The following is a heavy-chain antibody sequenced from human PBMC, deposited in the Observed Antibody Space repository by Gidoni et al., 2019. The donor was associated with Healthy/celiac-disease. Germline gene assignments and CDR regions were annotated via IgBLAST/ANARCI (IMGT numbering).Heavy chain of an antibody. Sequence: QVQLVQSGAEVKKPGASVKVSCKASGYTFTSYYRHWVRQAPGQGLEWMGIINPSGGSTSYAQKFQGRVTMTRDTSTSTVYMELSSLRSEDTAVYYCARPNIAVAGMDYYYGMDVWGQGTTVTVSS. CDR2: INPSGGST. D-gene: IGHD6-19*01. CDR1: GYTFTSYY. CDR3: ARPNIAVAGMDYYYGMDV. V-gene: IGHV1-46*01. J-gene: IGHJ6*02.